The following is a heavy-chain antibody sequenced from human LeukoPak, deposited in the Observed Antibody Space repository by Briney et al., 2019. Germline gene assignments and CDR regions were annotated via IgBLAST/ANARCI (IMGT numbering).Heavy chain of an antibody. D-gene: IGHD5-18*01. CDR3: ARDPVDTAMVSGYFDY. CDR2: INPSGGST. V-gene: IGHV1-46*01. Sequence: GASVKVSCTASGYTFTSYYMHWVRQAPGQGLEWMGIINPSGGSTSYAQKFQGRVTMTRDMSTSTVYMELSSLRSEDTAVYYCARDPVDTAMVSGYFDYWGQGTLVTVSS. J-gene: IGHJ4*02. CDR1: GYTFTSYY.